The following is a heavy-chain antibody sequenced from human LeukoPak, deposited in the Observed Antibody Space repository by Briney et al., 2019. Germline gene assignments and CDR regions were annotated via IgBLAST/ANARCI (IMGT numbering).Heavy chain of an antibody. CDR2: IYYSGST. D-gene: IGHD1-1*01. V-gene: IGHV4-59*08. Sequence: SETLSLTCTVSGGSISSYYWSWIRQPPGKGLEWIGYIYYSGSTNYNPSLKSRVTISVDTSKNQFSPKLSSVTAADTAVYYCARRMAGTVDYYYYYYMDVWGKGTTVTVSS. CDR3: ARRMAGTVDYYYYYYMDV. J-gene: IGHJ6*03. CDR1: GGSISSYY.